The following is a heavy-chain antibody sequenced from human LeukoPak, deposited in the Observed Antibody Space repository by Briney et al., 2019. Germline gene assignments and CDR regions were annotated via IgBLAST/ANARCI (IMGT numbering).Heavy chain of an antibody. V-gene: IGHV1-69*13. CDR1: GGTFSSYA. J-gene: IGHJ4*02. CDR2: IIPIFGTA. D-gene: IGHD6-19*01. CDR3: ARVTAVAGTEFDY. Sequence: SVKVSCKASGGTFSSYAISWVRQAPGQGLEWMGGIIPIFGTANYAQKFQGRVTITADESTSTAYMELSSLRAEDTAVYYCARVTAVAGTEFDYWGQGTLVTVSS.